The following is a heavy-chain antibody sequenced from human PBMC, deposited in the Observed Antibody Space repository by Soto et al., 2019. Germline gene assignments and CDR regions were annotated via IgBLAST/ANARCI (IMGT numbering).Heavy chain of an antibody. J-gene: IGHJ6*03. CDR1: GISLSNARMG. CDR3: ARMTARRPAYYYYMDV. CDR2: IFSNDEK. V-gene: IGHV2-26*01. D-gene: IGHD6-6*01. Sequence: QVTLKESGPVLVKPTEPLTLTCTVSGISLSNARMGVSWIRQPPGKALEWLAHIFSNDEKSYSTSLKSRLTISKDTSKSQVVLTMTNIDPVDTATYYCARMTARRPAYYYYMDVWGKGTTVTVSS.